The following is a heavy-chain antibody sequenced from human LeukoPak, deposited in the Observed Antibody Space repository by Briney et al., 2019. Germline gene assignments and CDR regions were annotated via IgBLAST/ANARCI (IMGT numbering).Heavy chain of an antibody. V-gene: IGHV3-23*01. Sequence: PGGSLRLSCAASGFTFSGYVMTWVRQAPGKGLQWVSGISGSGGSTYYADSVKGRFTISRDNSKNTLYLQMNSLRAEDTAVYYCAKGYYDFWSGYFDYWGQGTLVTVSS. CDR2: ISGSGGST. CDR3: AKGYYDFWSGYFDY. D-gene: IGHD3-3*01. CDR1: GFTFSGYV. J-gene: IGHJ4*02.